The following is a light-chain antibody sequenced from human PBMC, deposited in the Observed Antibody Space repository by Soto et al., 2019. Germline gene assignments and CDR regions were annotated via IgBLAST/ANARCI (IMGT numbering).Light chain of an antibody. CDR3: QQRSNWIT. Sequence: EIVLTQSPGTLSLSPGERATLSCRASQSISGNYLAWYQQKPGQAPRLLIYGASNRATGIPERFSGSGSGTDFTLTIGRLEPEDFALYYCQQRSNWITFGQGTRLEIK. CDR2: GAS. J-gene: IGKJ5*01. CDR1: QSISGNY. V-gene: IGKV3D-20*02.